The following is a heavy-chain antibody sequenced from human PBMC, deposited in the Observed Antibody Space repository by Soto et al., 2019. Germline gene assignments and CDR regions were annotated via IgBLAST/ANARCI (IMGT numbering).Heavy chain of an antibody. Sequence: QSQTLSLTCAISGDSVSSNSAAWNWIRQSPSRGLEWLGRTYYRSKWYNDYAVSVKSRITINPDTSKNQFSLQLNSVTPEDTAVYYCARENSRALSKKYFFDYWGQGTLVTVSS. CDR3: ARENSRALSKKYFFDY. V-gene: IGHV6-1*01. CDR1: GDSVSSNSAA. D-gene: IGHD6-13*01. J-gene: IGHJ4*02. CDR2: TYYRSKWYN.